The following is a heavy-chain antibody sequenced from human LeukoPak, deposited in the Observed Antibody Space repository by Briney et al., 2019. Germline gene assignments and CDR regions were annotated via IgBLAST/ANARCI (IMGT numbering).Heavy chain of an antibody. D-gene: IGHD1-26*01. CDR2: ISYDGSNK. CDR3: AKDSGTCCWYFDL. Sequence: GGSLRLSCAASGFTFSSYGMHWVRQAPGKGLEWVAVISYDGSNKYYADSVKGRFTISRDNSKNTLYLQMNSLRAEDAAVYYCAKDSGTCCWYFDLWGRGTLVTVSS. J-gene: IGHJ2*01. CDR1: GFTFSSYG. V-gene: IGHV3-30*18.